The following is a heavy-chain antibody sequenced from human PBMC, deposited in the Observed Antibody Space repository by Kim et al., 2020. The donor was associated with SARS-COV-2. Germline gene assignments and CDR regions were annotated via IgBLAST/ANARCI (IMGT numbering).Heavy chain of an antibody. CDR1: GFTFSSYA. D-gene: IGHD6-19*01. J-gene: IGHJ5*02. V-gene: IGHV3-30-3*01. CDR2: ISYDGSNK. CDR3: ARDPGIAVAASRWFDP. Sequence: GGSLRLSCAASGFTFSSYAMHWVRQAPGKGLEWVAVISYDGSNKYYADSVKGRFTISRDNSKNTLYLQMNSLRAEDTAVYYCARDPGIAVAASRWFDPWGQGTLVTVSS.